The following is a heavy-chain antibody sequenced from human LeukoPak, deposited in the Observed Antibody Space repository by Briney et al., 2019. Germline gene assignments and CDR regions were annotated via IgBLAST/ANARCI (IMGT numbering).Heavy chain of an antibody. CDR2: ISGSGGST. Sequence: GGSLRLSCAASGFTFSSYAMSWIRQAPGKGREWVSAISGSGGSTYYADSVKGRFTISRDNSKNTLYLQMNSLRAEDTAVYYCASTTYYDFWSGYYPAYWGQGTLVTVSS. CDR1: GFTFSSYA. D-gene: IGHD3-3*01. CDR3: ASTTYYDFWSGYYPAY. V-gene: IGHV3-23*01. J-gene: IGHJ4*02.